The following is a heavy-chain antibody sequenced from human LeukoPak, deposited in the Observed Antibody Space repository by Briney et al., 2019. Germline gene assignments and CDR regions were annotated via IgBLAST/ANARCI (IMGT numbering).Heavy chain of an antibody. CDR1: GFTFSIYA. CDR3: AKLTGSSWFYFDY. CDR2: ISGSGGST. J-gene: IGHJ4*02. V-gene: IGHV3-23*01. D-gene: IGHD6-13*01. Sequence: GGSLRLSCAVSGFTFSIYAMSWVRQAPGKGLEWVSAISGSGGSTYYADSVKGRFTISRDNSKNTLYLQMNSLTAEDTAVYYCAKLTGSSWFYFDYWGQGTLVTVSS.